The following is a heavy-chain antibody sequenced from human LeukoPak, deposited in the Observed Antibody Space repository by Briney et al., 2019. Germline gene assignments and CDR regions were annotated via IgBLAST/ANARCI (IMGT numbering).Heavy chain of an antibody. V-gene: IGHV3-30*18. J-gene: IGHJ4*02. CDR3: AKGGSGGWYTAYFDY. D-gene: IGHD6-19*01. Sequence: GRSLRLSCAASGFTFSNYGMHWVRQAPGKGLEWVAVISYDASNEYYADSVKGRFTISRDNSKNTLYLQMNSLRAGDTAVFYCAKGGSGGWYTAYFDYWGQGTLVTVSS. CDR2: ISYDASNE. CDR1: GFTFSNYG.